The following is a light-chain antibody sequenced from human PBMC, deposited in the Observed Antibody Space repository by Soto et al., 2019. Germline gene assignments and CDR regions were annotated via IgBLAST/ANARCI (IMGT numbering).Light chain of an antibody. V-gene: IGKV3-15*01. CDR1: ESISSN. CDR3: QQYHPWPPATT. J-gene: IGKJ5*01. Sequence: EIVLTQSPATLSVPPGERATLSCRASESISSNLAWYQQKPGQAPRLLIYAASTRATGLPARFSGSGSGTEFTLTISSLQSEDVAVYYCQQYHPWPPATTFGQGTRLDIK. CDR2: AAS.